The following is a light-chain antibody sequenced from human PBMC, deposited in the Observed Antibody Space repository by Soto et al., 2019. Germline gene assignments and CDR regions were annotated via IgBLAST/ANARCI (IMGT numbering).Light chain of an antibody. CDR3: RSYTSSSTLV. V-gene: IGLV2-14*01. Sequence: QSALTQPASVSGSPGQSITISCSGTSSDIGSYNHVAWYQQFPGKSPKLMISEVSNRPSGVSNRFSGSKSGNTASLTISGLQAEDEADYYCRSYTSSSTLVFGTGTKLTVL. J-gene: IGLJ1*01. CDR1: SSDIGSYNH. CDR2: EVS.